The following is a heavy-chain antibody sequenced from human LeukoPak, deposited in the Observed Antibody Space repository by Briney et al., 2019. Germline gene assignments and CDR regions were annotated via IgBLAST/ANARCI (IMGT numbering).Heavy chain of an antibody. V-gene: IGHV3-66*01. CDR2: IYSGGST. D-gene: IGHD3-10*01. CDR1: GFTVRNNY. J-gene: IGHJ4*02. Sequence: GGSLRLSCAASGFTVRNNYMSWVRQAPGKGLEWVSVIYSGGSTYYADSVKGRFTISRGNSKNTLYLQMNSLRAEDTAVYFCATGERMVRGDGVDYWGQGTLVTVSS. CDR3: ATGERMVRGDGVDY.